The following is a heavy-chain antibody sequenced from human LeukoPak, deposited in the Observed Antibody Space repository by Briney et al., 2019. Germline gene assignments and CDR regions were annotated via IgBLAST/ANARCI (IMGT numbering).Heavy chain of an antibody. CDR1: GGSFSGYY. Sequence: SETLSLTCAAYGGSFSGYYWSWIRQPPGKWLEWIGEINHSGSTNYNPSLKSRVTISVDTSKNQFSLKLSSVTAADTAVYYCARGEKRWLQLYWYFDVWGRGTLVTVSS. CDR3: ARGEKRWLQLYWYFDV. D-gene: IGHD5-24*01. J-gene: IGHJ2*01. CDR2: INHSGST. V-gene: IGHV4-34*01.